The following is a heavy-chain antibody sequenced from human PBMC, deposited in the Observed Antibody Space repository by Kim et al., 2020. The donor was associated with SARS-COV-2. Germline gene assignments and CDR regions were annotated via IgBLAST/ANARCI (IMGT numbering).Heavy chain of an antibody. Sequence: GGSLRLSCAASGFTFNNYGMTWVRQAPGKGLEWVSSITSSSGCTYYADSVKGRFTISRDNAKNTLYLQMNSLRAEDTAMYYCAKPRGLYWGPGTL. CDR2: ITSSSGCT. V-gene: IGHV3-21*04. J-gene: IGHJ4*02. D-gene: IGHD3-10*01. CDR1: GFTFNNYG. CDR3: AKPRGLY.